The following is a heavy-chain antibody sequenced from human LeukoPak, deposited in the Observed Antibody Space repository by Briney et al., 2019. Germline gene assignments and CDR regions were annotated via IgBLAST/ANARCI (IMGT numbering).Heavy chain of an antibody. CDR1: GYTFTSYA. V-gene: IGHV7-4-1*02. CDR3: ARLVAVAGTVEVDY. Sequence: ASVKVSCKASGYTFTSYAMNWVRQAPGQGLEWMGWINTNTGNPTYAQGFTGRFVFSLDTSVSTAYLQISSLKAEDTAMYYCARLVAVAGTVEVDYWGQGTLVTVSS. J-gene: IGHJ4*02. D-gene: IGHD6-19*01. CDR2: INTNTGNP.